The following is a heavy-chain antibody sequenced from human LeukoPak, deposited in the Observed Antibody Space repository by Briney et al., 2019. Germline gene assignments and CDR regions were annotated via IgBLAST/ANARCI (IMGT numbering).Heavy chain of an antibody. CDR1: GGSFSGYY. Sequence: SETLSLTCAVYGGSFSGYYWTWIRQPPGKGLEWIGEINRGGDTNYNPSLKSRVTISVDTSKTQVSLKLSSVTAADTAVYYCARQVVAVAGTGYFDYWGQGTLVTVSS. V-gene: IGHV4-34*01. D-gene: IGHD6-19*01. J-gene: IGHJ4*02. CDR2: INRGGDT. CDR3: ARQVVAVAGTGYFDY.